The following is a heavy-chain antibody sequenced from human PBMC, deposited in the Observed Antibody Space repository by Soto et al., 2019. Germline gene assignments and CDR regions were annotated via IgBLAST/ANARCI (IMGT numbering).Heavy chain of an antibody. CDR1: GGSFSGYY. J-gene: IGHJ4*02. CDR2: INHSGST. V-gene: IGHV4-34*01. Sequence: PSETLSLTCAVYGGSFSGYYWSWIRQPPGKGLEWIGEINHSGSTNYNPSLKSRVTISVDTSKNQFSLKLSSVTAADTVVYYFAREGGSSSSGRYDYWGQGTLVTVSS. D-gene: IGHD6-6*01. CDR3: AREGGSSSSGRYDY.